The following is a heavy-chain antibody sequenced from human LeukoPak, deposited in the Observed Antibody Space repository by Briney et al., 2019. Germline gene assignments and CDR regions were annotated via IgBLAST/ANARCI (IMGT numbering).Heavy chain of an antibody. CDR3: ARSSGEKWLLLSY. V-gene: IGHV3-53*01. CDR2: IYSGGST. Sequence: QPGGSLRLSCAASGFTVSSNYRSWVRQAPGEGLEWISVIYSGGSTYYADSVKGRFTISRDNSKNTLHLQMNSLRAEDTAVYYCARSSGEKWLLLSYWGPRTLVTVSS. D-gene: IGHD3-22*01. CDR1: GFTVSSNY. J-gene: IGHJ4*02.